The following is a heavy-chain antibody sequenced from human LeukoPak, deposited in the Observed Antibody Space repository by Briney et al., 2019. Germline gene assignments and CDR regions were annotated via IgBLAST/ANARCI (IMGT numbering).Heavy chain of an antibody. CDR1: GYTFTSYD. CDR2: ISAYNGNT. CDR3: ARARRGYVANNFDY. J-gene: IGHJ4*02. V-gene: IGHV1-18*01. Sequence: EASVKVSCKASGYTFTSYDINWVRQATGQGLEWMGWISAYNGNTNYAQKLQGRVTMTTDTSTSTAYMELRSLRSDDTAVYYCARARRGYVANNFDYWGQGTLVTVSS. D-gene: IGHD5-12*01.